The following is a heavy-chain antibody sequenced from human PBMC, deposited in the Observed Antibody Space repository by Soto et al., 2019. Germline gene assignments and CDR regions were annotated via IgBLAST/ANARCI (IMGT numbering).Heavy chain of an antibody. D-gene: IGHD1-1*01. J-gene: IGHJ4*02. CDR1: GYTFTSYA. CDR2: INAGNGNT. V-gene: IGHV1-3*01. Sequence: QVQLVQSGAEVKKPGASVKVSCKASGYTFTSYAMHWVRQAPGQRLEWMGWINAGNGNTKYSQKFRGRVTITRDTSASTAYMELSSLRSEDTAVYYCARARWNDAYYFDYWGQGTLVTVSS. CDR3: ARARWNDAYYFDY.